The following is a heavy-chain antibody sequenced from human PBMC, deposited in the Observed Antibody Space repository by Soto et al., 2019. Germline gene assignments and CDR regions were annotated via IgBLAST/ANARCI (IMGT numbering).Heavy chain of an antibody. CDR2: ISSSSSTI. J-gene: IGHJ5*02. D-gene: IGHD4-4*01. Sequence: GGSLRLSCAASGFTFSSYSMNWVRQAPGKGLEWVSYISSSSSTIYYADSVKGRFTISRDNAKNSQYLQMNSLRAEDTAVYYCARESLTTVTGWFDPWGQGTLVTVSS. CDR1: GFTFSSYS. CDR3: ARESLTTVTGWFDP. V-gene: IGHV3-48*01.